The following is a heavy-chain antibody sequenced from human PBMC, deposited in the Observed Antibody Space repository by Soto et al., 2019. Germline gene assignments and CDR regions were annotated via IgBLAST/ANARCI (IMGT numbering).Heavy chain of an antibody. CDR1: GYSFTSYW. CDR3: ARRRTDHDAFDI. Sequence: PGESLKISCKGSGYSFTSYWISWVRQRPGKGLEWMGRIDPSDSYTNYSPSFQGHVTISADKSISTAYLQWSSLKASDTAMYYCARRRTDHDAFDIWGQGTMVTVSS. CDR2: IDPSDSYT. J-gene: IGHJ3*02. V-gene: IGHV5-10-1*01. D-gene: IGHD1-1*01.